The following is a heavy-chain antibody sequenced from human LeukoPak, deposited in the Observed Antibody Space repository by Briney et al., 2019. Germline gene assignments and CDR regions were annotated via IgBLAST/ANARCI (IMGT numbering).Heavy chain of an antibody. Sequence: SETLSLTCTVSGGSVSSGSYYWSWVRQPPGKGLEWIGYIYYSGSTNYNPSLKRRVTISVDTSKNQFSLRLSSVTAADTAVEYCVGPPQGGPCFYIWGQGTPGTLSP. D-gene: IGHD3-16*01. J-gene: IGHJ6*01. CDR1: GGSVSSGSYY. V-gene: IGHV4-61*01. CDR2: IYYSGST. CDR3: VGPPQGGPCFYI.